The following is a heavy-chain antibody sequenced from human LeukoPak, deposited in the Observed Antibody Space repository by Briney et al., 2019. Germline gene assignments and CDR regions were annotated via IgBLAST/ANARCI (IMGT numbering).Heavy chain of an antibody. V-gene: IGHV3-66*01. CDR3: ARARIYYYDSSGYYYV. CDR2: IYSGGST. J-gene: IGHJ4*02. D-gene: IGHD3-22*01. CDR1: GFTVSSNY. Sequence: GGSLRLSCAASGFTVSSNYMSWVRQAPGKGLEWVSVIYSGGSTYYADSVKGRFTISRDNSKNTLYLQMNSLRAEDTAVYYCARARIYYYDSSGYYYVWGQGTLVTVSS.